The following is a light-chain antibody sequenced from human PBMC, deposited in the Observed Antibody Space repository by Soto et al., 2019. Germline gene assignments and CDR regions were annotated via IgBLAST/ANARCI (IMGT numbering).Light chain of an antibody. CDR1: QSISCY. Sequence: LQMTQSPSSLSASVGDRVTTTCRASQSISCYLNWYQQEPGKAPKFLIYAASSLQSGVPSRFSGSGSGTDFTLTISSLQPEDFATYYCQQSYSTPITFGQGTRLEIK. J-gene: IGKJ5*01. CDR3: QQSYSTPIT. V-gene: IGKV1-39*01. CDR2: AAS.